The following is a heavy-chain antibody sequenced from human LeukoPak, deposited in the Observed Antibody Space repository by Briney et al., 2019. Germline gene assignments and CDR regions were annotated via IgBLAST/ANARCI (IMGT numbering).Heavy chain of an antibody. CDR3: AREDGINGFFDY. V-gene: IGHV4-61*02. CDR1: GGPISSGSYY. J-gene: IGHJ4*02. CDR2: IYTSGST. D-gene: IGHD3-10*01. Sequence: PSQTLSLTCTVSGGPISSGSYYWSWIRQPAGKGLEWIGRIYTSGSTNYNPSLKSRVTISVDTSKNQFSLKLSSVTAADTAVYYCAREDGINGFFDYWGQGTLVTVSS.